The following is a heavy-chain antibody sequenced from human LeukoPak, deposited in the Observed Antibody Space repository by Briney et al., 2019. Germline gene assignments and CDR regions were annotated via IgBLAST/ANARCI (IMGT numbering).Heavy chain of an antibody. CDR1: GVSISSGSYY. J-gene: IGHJ4*02. D-gene: IGHD3-22*01. CDR3: ARDHYYDSSGYG. Sequence: SETLSLTCTVSGVSISSGSYYWSWIRQPAGKGLEWIGRIYTSGSTNYNPSLKSRVTISVDTSKNQFSLKLSSVTAADTAVYYCARDHYYDSSGYGWGQGTLVTVSS. CDR2: IYTSGST. V-gene: IGHV4-61*02.